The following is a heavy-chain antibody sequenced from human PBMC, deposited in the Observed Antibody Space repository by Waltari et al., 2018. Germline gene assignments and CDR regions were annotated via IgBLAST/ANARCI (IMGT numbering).Heavy chain of an antibody. CDR3: VRAGGPSNRFDF. Sequence: EVQLVESGGGLVQPGGSLRLSCAVSGFSFSNFWMSWVRQAPGKGLDVGPNITVGGSTGYYAVSLKCRFTISRDDASSSLYLQMNNLRAEDTALYYCVRAGGPSNRFDFWGQGTLVTVSS. V-gene: IGHV3-7*03. D-gene: IGHD3-10*01. CDR1: GFSFSNFW. CDR2: ITVGGSTG. J-gene: IGHJ4*02.